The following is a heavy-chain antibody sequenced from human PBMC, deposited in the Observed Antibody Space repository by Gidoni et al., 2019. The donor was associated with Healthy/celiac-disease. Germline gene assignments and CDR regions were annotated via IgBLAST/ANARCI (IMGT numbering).Heavy chain of an antibody. V-gene: IGHV1-69*01. CDR1: GGTFSSYA. J-gene: IGHJ5*02. D-gene: IGHD1-1*01. Sequence: QVPLVQSGAEVKKPGSSVKVSCQASGGTFSSYAIRWVRQAPGKGLEWMGGIIHIVGTANYAQKCQGRVTIIADEATSTADMELSSLRSEDTAVYYCARRVDATTRQNWFDPWGQGTLVTVSS. CDR3: ARRVDATTRQNWFDP. CDR2: IIHIVGTA.